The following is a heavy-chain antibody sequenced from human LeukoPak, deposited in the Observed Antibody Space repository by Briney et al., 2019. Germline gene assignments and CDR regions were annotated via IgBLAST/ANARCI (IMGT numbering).Heavy chain of an antibody. CDR1: GFTFGDYY. J-gene: IGHJ4*02. CDR3: ARDLWGWGYSYGYTDY. Sequence: GGPLRLSCASSGFTFGDYYMSWIRQAPGEGLEWVSYISSSGSTIYYADSVKGRFTISRDNAKNSLYLQMNSLRAEDTAVYYCARDLWGWGYSYGYTDYWGQGTLVTVSS. CDR2: ISSSGSTI. V-gene: IGHV3-11*01. D-gene: IGHD5-18*01.